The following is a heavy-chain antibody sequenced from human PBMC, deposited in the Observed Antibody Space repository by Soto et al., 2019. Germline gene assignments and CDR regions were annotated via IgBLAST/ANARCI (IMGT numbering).Heavy chain of an antibody. CDR1: GFTFSSYG. D-gene: IGHD2-15*01. V-gene: IGHV3-33*01. CDR3: ARVSFCSGGSCYSEHFYYGMDV. J-gene: IGHJ6*02. Sequence: GGSLRLSCAASGFTFSSYGMHWVRQAPGKGLEWVAVIWYDGSNKYYADSVKGRFTISRDDSKNTLYLQMNSLRAEDTAVYYCARVSFCSGGSCYSEHFYYGMDVWGQGTTVTVPS. CDR2: IWYDGSNK.